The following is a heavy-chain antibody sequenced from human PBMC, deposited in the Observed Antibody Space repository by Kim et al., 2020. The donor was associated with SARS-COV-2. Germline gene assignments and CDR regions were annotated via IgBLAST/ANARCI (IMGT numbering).Heavy chain of an antibody. V-gene: IGHV3-74*01. CDR1: GFTFSSYW. CDR3: ARGGKYYDFWSGGYYYYGMDV. Sequence: GGSLRLSCAASGFTFSSYWMHWVRQAPGKGLVWVSRINSDGSSTSYADSVKGRFTISRDNAKNTLYLQMNSLRAEDTAVYYCARGGKYYDFWSGGYYYYGMDVWGQGTTVTVSS. D-gene: IGHD3-3*01. J-gene: IGHJ6*02. CDR2: INSDGSST.